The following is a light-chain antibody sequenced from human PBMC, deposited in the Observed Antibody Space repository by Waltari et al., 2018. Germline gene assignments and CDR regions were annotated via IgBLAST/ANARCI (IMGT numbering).Light chain of an antibody. J-gene: IGKJ1*01. Sequence: EIVLTQSPGTLSLSPGERATLSCRASQSVRSSNLAWYQEKPGQAPRLLISDASSRATGIPDRVSGSGSGTDFTLTISRLEPEDFAVYYCQQYGGSPWTFGQGTKVEIK. CDR1: QSVRSSN. CDR3: QQYGGSPWT. V-gene: IGKV3-20*01. CDR2: DAS.